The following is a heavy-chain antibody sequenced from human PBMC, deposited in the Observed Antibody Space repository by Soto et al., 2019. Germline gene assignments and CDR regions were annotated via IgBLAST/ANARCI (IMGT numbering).Heavy chain of an antibody. D-gene: IGHD1-26*01. Sequence: QVQLEQSGAEVKKPGASVKVSCKASGYTFTSYGISWVRQAPGQGLEWMGRISAYNGNTNYAQKLQGRVTRTTDTSLSTAHMALRPLTSDDTAVSYCARVAGAQGHWVDPWGQGTGVTVSS. J-gene: IGHJ5*02. V-gene: IGHV1-18*01. CDR3: ARVAGAQGHWVDP. CDR1: GYTFTSYG. CDR2: ISAYNGNT.